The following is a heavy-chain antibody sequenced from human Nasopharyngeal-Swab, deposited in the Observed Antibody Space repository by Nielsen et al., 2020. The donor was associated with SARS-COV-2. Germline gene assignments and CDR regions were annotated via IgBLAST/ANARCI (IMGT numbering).Heavy chain of an antibody. Sequence: GESLKISCAASGFTFNIYTMNWVRQAPGKGLEWVSAISSSGDYISYAASVKGRFTISRDNAKNSLYLQMNSLRAEDTAVYYCARDTPAMFAYWGQGTLVTVSS. CDR2: ISSSGDYI. V-gene: IGHV3-21*01. CDR3: ARDTPAMFAY. J-gene: IGHJ4*02. CDR1: GFTFNIYT.